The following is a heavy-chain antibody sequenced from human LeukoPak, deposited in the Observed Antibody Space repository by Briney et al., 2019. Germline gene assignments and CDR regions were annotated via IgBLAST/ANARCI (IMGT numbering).Heavy chain of an antibody. CDR2: IYTSGST. CDR3: ARVKYGSGSYYSGDHYYYYYMDV. V-gene: IGHV4-4*07. D-gene: IGHD3-10*01. J-gene: IGHJ6*03. CDR1: GGSISSYY. Sequence: SETLSLTCTVSGGSISSYYWSWIRQPAGKGLEWIGRIYTSGSTNYNPSLKSRVTMSVDTSKNQFSLKLSSVTAADTAVYYCARVKYGSGSYYSGDHYYYYYMDVWGKGITVTISS.